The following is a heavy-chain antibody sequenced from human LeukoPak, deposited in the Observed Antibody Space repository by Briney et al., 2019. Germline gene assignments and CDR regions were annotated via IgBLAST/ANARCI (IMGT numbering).Heavy chain of an antibody. V-gene: IGHV3-48*03. D-gene: IGHD6-6*01. CDR1: GFTFSSYE. Sequence: PGGSLRLSCVASGFTFSSYEMNWVRQAPGKGLEWVSYISSSGSTIYYADSVKGRFTISRDNAKNSLYLQMNSLRAEDTAVYYCARSIAATFDYWGQGTLVTVSS. CDR3: ARSIAATFDY. J-gene: IGHJ4*02. CDR2: ISSSGSTI.